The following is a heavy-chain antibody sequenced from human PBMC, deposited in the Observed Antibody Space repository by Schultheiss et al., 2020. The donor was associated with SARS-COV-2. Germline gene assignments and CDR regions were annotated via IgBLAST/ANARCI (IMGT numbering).Heavy chain of an antibody. CDR2: IWFDGSKK. D-gene: IGHD4-17*01. CDR1: GFTFSNAW. J-gene: IGHJ3*02. CDR3: ATTVTTDAFDI. Sequence: GGSLRLSCAASGFTFSNAWMSWVRQAPGKGLEWVAVIWFDGSKKYYGDSVKGRFTISRDNSKNTVSLQMDSLRAEDTAIYYCATTVTTDAFDIWGQGTLVTVSS. V-gene: IGHV3-33*08.